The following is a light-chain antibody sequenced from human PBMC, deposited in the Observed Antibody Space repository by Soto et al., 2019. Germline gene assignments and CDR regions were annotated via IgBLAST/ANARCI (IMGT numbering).Light chain of an antibody. CDR3: QQYDNWPPLT. V-gene: IGKV3-15*01. CDR2: GAS. CDR1: QSVSSN. J-gene: IGKJ4*01. Sequence: EIVMTQSPATLSVSPGERATLSCRASQSVSSNLAWYQQKPGQAPRLLIYGASTRATGIPARFSGSGSWTEFTLTISSLQSEDCAIYYCQQYDNWPPLTFGGGTKVEIK.